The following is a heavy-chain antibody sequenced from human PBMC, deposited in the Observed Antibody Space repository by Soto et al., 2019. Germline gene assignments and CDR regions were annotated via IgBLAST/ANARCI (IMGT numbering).Heavy chain of an antibody. CDR3: DRVRYGDKWHGLIEY. D-gene: IGHD3-16*01. V-gene: IGHV4-30-2*01. J-gene: IGHJ4*02. CDR1: SGSISSGAYS. Sequence: SETLSLTCTVSSGSISSGAYSWSWLRQPPGKGLEWIGYIYHSGSTYYIPSLRSRVTMDRTQNQFSLHLNSVTPGDTAVYFFDRVRYGDKWHGLIEYGSQGHRVNV. CDR2: IYHSGST.